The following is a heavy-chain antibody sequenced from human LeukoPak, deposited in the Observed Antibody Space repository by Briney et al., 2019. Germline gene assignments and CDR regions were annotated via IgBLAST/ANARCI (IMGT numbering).Heavy chain of an antibody. D-gene: IGHD5-18*01. Sequence: SETLSLTCTVSGGSISSYYWSWIRQPAGKGLEWIGRIYTSGSTNYNPSLKSRVTMSVDTSKNQFSLKLSSVTAADTAVYYCARVKEYSYRYYFDYWGQGTLVTVSS. CDR1: GGSISSYY. CDR2: IYTSGST. J-gene: IGHJ4*02. V-gene: IGHV4-4*07. CDR3: ARVKEYSYRYYFDY.